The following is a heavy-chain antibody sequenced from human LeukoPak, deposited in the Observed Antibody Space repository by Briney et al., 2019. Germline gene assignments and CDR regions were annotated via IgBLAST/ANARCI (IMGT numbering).Heavy chain of an antibody. J-gene: IGHJ5*02. CDR1: GFTFSNYW. CDR3: AKSDWFDP. V-gene: IGHV3-74*01. CDR2: IKSDGSSP. Sequence: TGGSLRLSCATSGFTFSNYWMSWLRQAPGKGLMWVSRIKSDGSSPTYAESVKGRFTISRDNARKTLYLQMNSLRVDDTAVYYCAKSDWFDPWGRGTLVTVSS.